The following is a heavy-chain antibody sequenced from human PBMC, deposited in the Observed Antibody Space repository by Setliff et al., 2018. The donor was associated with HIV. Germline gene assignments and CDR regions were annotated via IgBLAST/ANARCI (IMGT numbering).Heavy chain of an antibody. D-gene: IGHD3-3*01. V-gene: IGHV4-34*01. J-gene: IGHJ6*03. CDR2: INHSGST. CDR1: GGAFSGYY. Sequence: KPSETLSLTCAVYGGAFSGYYWSWIRQPPGKGLEWIGEINHSGSTNYNPSLKSRVTISVDTSKNQFSLKLSSVNAADTAVYYCARGTAYYNFWSGYSQDYYYYMDVWGKGTTVTVSS. CDR3: ARGTAYYNFWSGYSQDYYYYMDV.